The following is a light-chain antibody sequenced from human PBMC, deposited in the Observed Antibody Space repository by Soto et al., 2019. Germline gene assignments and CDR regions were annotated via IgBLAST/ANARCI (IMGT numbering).Light chain of an antibody. J-gene: IGKJ4*01. V-gene: IGKV4-1*01. CDR3: HQYDSPPLT. CDR1: QSVLYSSNNKSY. Sequence: DIVMTQSPDSLAVSLGERATIDCKSSQSVLYSSNNKSYLAWYQQNPGQSPKLLIYWASNRESGVPDRFSGSGSGTDVTLRISSLQAEDVAVYYCHQYDSPPLTFGGGTKVEI. CDR2: WAS.